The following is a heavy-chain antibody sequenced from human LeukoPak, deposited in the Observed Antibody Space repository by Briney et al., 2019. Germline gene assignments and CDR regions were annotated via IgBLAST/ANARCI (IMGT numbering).Heavy chain of an antibody. Sequence: GSSVKVSCKASGGTFSGYAISWVRQAPGQGLEWMGGIIPIFGTANYAQKFQGRVTITADESTSTAYMELSSLRSEDTAVYYCARSPIVVVPAAMDYWGQGTLVTVSS. CDR3: ARSPIVVVPAAMDY. V-gene: IGHV1-69*01. D-gene: IGHD2-2*01. J-gene: IGHJ4*02. CDR2: IIPIFGTA. CDR1: GGTFSGYA.